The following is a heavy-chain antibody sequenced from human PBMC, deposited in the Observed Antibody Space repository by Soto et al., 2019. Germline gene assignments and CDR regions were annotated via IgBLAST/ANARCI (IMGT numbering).Heavy chain of an antibody. CDR2: IYYSGST. CDR1: GGSISSSSYF. J-gene: IGHJ6*02. Sequence: SETLSLTCSVSGGSISSSSYFWGWIRQPPGKGLEWIGSIYYSGSTNYNPSLKSRVTISVDTSKNQFSLKLSSVTAADTAVYHCARHRRIYDSSGYYAHSYYYYGMDVWGQGTTVTSP. CDR3: ARHRRIYDSSGYYAHSYYYYGMDV. V-gene: IGHV4-39*01. D-gene: IGHD3-22*01.